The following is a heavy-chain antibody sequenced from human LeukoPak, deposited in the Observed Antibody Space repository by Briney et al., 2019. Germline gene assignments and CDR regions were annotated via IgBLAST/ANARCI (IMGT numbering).Heavy chain of an antibody. J-gene: IGHJ5*02. Sequence: SETLSLTCTVSGGSISSGSYYWSWIRQPAGKGLEWTGRIYTSGSTNYNPSLKSRVTISVDTSKNQFSLKLSSVTAADTAVYYCARDVGYSYGYNWFDPWGQGTLVTVSS. CDR3: ARDVGYSYGYNWFDP. D-gene: IGHD5-18*01. CDR1: GGSISSGSYY. V-gene: IGHV4-61*02. CDR2: IYTSGST.